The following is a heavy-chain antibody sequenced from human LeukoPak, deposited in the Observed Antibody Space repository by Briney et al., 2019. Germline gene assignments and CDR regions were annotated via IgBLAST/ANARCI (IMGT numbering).Heavy chain of an antibody. CDR1: GFTFSSYG. V-gene: IGHV3-30*03. J-gene: IGHJ6*03. CDR2: ISYDENHK. CDR3: ARDVYYYYYYMDV. Sequence: GGSLRLSCAASGFTFSSYGMHWVRQAPGKGLEWVAVISYDENHKYYADSVKGRFTISRDNSKNTLYLQMNSLRVEDTAVYYCARDVYYYYYYMDVWGKGTTVTVSS.